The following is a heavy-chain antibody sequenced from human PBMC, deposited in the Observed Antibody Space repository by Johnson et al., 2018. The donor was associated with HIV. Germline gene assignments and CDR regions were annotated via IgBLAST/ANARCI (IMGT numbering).Heavy chain of an antibody. Sequence: MQLVESGGGLVQPGGSLRLSCAASGFTLSSYWMSWVRQAPGKGLEWVANIKQDGSEKYYVDSVKGRFTISRDNAKNSLYLQMNSLRAEDTAVYYCAREQCLESDAFDIWGQGTMVTVSS. D-gene: IGHD3-3*01. CDR1: GFTLSSYW. CDR3: AREQCLESDAFDI. V-gene: IGHV3-7*01. CDR2: IKQDGSEK. J-gene: IGHJ3*02.